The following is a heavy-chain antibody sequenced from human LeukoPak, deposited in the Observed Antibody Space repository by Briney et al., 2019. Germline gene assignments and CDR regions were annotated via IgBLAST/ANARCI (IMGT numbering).Heavy chain of an antibody. Sequence: SGGSLRLSCAASGFTVSSIHMSWVRHPPGKGLEWVSLIYSGGDTYYADSVKGRFIISRDNSKNTLYLQMNSLRAEDTAVFYCARVGANYYNSPGWFDPRGQGTLVTVSS. D-gene: IGHD3-10*01. J-gene: IGHJ5*02. CDR2: IYSGGDT. CDR3: ARVGANYYNSPGWFDP. CDR1: GFTVSSIH. V-gene: IGHV3-66*01.